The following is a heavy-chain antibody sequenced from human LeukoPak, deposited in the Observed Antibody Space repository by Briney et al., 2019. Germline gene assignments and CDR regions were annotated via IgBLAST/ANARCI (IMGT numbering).Heavy chain of an antibody. D-gene: IGHD6-19*01. Sequence: ASVKVSCKAPGYTFTSYGISWVRQAPGQGLEWLGWISAYNGNTNYAQKLQGRVTMTTDTSTSTAYMELRSLRSDDTAVYYCARAGSGWYNDAFDIWGQGTMVTVSS. CDR1: GYTFTSYG. CDR2: ISAYNGNT. CDR3: ARAGSGWYNDAFDI. J-gene: IGHJ3*02. V-gene: IGHV1-18*01.